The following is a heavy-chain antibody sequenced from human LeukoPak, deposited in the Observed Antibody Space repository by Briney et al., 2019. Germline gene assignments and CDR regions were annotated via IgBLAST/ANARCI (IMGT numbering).Heavy chain of an antibody. CDR2: INHSGST. Sequence: SETLSLTCAVYGGSFSGYYWSWIRQPPGKGLEWIGEINHSGSTNYNPSLKSRVTISVDTSKNQFSLKLSSVTAADTAVYYCAXXXXXDXVWGSSSYYFDYWGQGTLVTVSS. V-gene: IGHV4-34*01. J-gene: IGHJ4*02. CDR3: AXXXXXDXVWGSSSYYFDY. CDR1: GGSFSGYY. D-gene: IGHD3-16*01.